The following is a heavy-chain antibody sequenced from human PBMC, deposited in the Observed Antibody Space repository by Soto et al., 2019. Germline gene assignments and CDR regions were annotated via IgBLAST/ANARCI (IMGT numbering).Heavy chain of an antibody. J-gene: IGHJ6*02. V-gene: IGHV3-21*01. Sequence: EVQLVESGGGLVKPGGSLRLSCAASGFTFSSYSMNWVRQAPGKGLEWDSSISSSSSYIYYADSVKGRFTISRDNAKNSLYLQMNSLRAEDTAVYYCARDLEWELLGHYYGMDVWGQGTTVTVSS. CDR3: ARDLEWELLGHYYGMDV. D-gene: IGHD1-26*01. CDR2: ISSSSSYI. CDR1: GFTFSSYS.